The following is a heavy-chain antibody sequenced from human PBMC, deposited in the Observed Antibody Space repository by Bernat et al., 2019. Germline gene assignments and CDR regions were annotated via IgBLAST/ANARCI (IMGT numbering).Heavy chain of an antibody. CDR1: GFTFSNAW. J-gene: IGHJ4*02. D-gene: IGHD3-22*01. Sequence: EVQLVESGGGLVKPGGSLRLSCAASGFTFSNAWMSWVRQAPGKGLEWVGRIKSKTDGGTTDYAAPVKGKFTISRDDSKTTLFLQMNSLKTEDTAVYYCTTDRFYYDIGGVESDYWGQGTLVTVSS. V-gene: IGHV3-15*01. CDR3: TTDRFYYDIGGVESDY. CDR2: IKSKTDGGTT.